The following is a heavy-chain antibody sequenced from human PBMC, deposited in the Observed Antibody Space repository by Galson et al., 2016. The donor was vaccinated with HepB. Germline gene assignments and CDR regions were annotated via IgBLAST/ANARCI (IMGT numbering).Heavy chain of an antibody. CDR3: ARDENDPSYTIDF. D-gene: IGHD3-10*01. J-gene: IGHJ4*02. V-gene: IGHV3-30-3*01. CDR1: GFTFSTYA. CDR2: ISYDGNKK. Sequence: SLRLSCAASGFTFSTYAMHWVRQAPGKGLEWVAVISYDGNKKYYAASVNGRFTIASDNSENTLYLQMRSLRAEDTAVYYCARDENDPSYTIDFWGQGTLVSVSS.